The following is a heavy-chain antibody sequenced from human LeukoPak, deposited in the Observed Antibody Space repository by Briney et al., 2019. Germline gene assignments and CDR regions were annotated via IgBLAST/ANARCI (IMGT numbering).Heavy chain of an antibody. CDR3: AKENRQQRTAGDAFDI. CDR2: ISYDGSNK. CDR1: GFIFSSYT. Sequence: PGGSLRLSCEASGFIFSSYTMHWDRQAPGKGLEWVAIISYDGSNKYYADSVKGRFTISRDNSKNTLDLQMNSLRAEDTAVFYCAKENRQQRTAGDAFDIWGQGKLVTVSS. J-gene: IGHJ3*02. D-gene: IGHD6-13*01. V-gene: IGHV3-30*18.